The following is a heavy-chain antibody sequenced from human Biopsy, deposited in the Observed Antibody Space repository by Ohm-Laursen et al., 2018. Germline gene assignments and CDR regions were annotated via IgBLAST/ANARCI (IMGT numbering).Heavy chain of an antibody. CDR2: IDPKSGGT. D-gene: IGHD3-3*01. J-gene: IGHJ5*01. CDR1: AYSFGDHR. Sequence: GSSVKVSCKASAYSFGDHRIHWVRQAPGQGLEWMGWIDPKSGGTNYAQKFQGRVTMTRDTSISTTYMELRGLTSDDTAVFYCARELGDFWGGRQFDFWGQGTLATVSS. CDR3: ARELGDFWGGRQFDF. V-gene: IGHV1-2*02.